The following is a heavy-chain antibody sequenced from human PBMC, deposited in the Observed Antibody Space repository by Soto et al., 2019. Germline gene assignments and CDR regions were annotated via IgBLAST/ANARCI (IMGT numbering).Heavy chain of an antibody. CDR2: ITSKGDST. CDR1: GFTFSSYA. J-gene: IGHJ4*02. CDR3: ARAVTFGGVIVTTFDY. V-gene: IGHV3-64*01. Sequence: EVQLVESGGGLVQPGGSLRLSCAASGFTFSSYAMHWVLQAPGKGLEYVSAITSKGDSTYYANSVKGRFTISRDNSKNTLYLHMGSLRAEDMAVYYCARAVTFGGVIVTTFDYWGQGTLVTVSS. D-gene: IGHD3-16*02.